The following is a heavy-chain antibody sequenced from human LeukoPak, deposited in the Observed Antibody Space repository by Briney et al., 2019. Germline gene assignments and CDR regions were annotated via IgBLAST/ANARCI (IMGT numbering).Heavy chain of an antibody. V-gene: IGHV3-66*02. Sequence: GGSLRLSCAASGFTVSSNYMSWVRQAPGKGLEWVSVIYSGGSTYYADSVKGRFTISSDNSKNTLYLQMNSLRAEDTAVYYCARNGEAVAGLDYWGQGTLVTVSS. CDR2: IYSGGST. D-gene: IGHD6-19*01. J-gene: IGHJ4*02. CDR1: GFTVSSNY. CDR3: ARNGEAVAGLDY.